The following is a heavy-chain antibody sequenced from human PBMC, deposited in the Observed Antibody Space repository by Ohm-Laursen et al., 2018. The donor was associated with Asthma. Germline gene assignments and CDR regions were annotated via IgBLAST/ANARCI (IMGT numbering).Heavy chain of an antibody. V-gene: IGHV3-53*01. Sequence: SLRLSCAASGITVSVNYMSWVRQAPGKGLEWVPVIYNGGSTYHADSVRGRFTISRDNSKNTLYLQMNSLRGEDTAVYYCVRAHSGSYSYAFDIWGQGTVATVSS. CDR1: GITVSVNY. CDR2: IYNGGST. D-gene: IGHD1-26*01. J-gene: IGHJ3*02. CDR3: VRAHSGSYSYAFDI.